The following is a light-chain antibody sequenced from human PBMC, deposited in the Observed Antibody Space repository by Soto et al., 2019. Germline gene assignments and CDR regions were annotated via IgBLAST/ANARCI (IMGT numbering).Light chain of an antibody. CDR1: SSDVGAYNY. J-gene: IGLJ2*01. CDR2: DVS. Sequence: QSALTQPPSASGSPGQSVTISCTGTSSDVGAYNYVSWYQQHPGKAPTLMIYDVSKRPSGVPDRFSGSKSGNTASLTVSGLQAEDEADYYCSSYAGSNIYVVFGGGTKLTVL. CDR3: SSYAGSNIYVV. V-gene: IGLV2-8*01.